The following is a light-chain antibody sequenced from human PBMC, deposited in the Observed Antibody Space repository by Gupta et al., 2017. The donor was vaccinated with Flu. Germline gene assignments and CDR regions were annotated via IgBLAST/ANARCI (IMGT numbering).Light chain of an antibody. CDR1: HTLLHSDGKTY. Sequence: DVVMTEIPLSLSATSGQQAAISCKSSHTLLHSDGKTYLYWYLQKPGQPPQLLIYEVSNRFSGVPDRFSGSGSGTDFTLKISRVEAEDVGVYYCMQSIQLPVTFGQGTRLEIK. V-gene: IGKV2D-29*01. J-gene: IGKJ5*01. CDR2: EVS. CDR3: MQSIQLPVT.